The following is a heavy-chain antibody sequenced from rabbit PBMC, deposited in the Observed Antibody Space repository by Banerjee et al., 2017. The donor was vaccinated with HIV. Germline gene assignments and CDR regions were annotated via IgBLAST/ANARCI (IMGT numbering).Heavy chain of an antibody. CDR1: GFDFSSYYY. CDR3: VVYGSDSGDFDWLDL. D-gene: IGHD5-1*01. J-gene: IGHJ5*01. V-gene: IGHV1S43*01. CDR2: IYTSSGGT. Sequence: QEQLKESGGGLVQPGGSLKLSCKASGFDFSSYYYMCWVRQAPGKGLELIACIYTSSGGTWYASWARGRFTISKSTSLNTVTLQMTSLTAADTATYFCVVYGSDSGDFDWLDLWGPGTLVTVS.